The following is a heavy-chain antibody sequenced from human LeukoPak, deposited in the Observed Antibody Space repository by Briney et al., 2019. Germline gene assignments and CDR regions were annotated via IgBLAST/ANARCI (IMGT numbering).Heavy chain of an antibody. CDR3: ARDSYYYGSGSSTNWFDP. J-gene: IGHJ5*02. CDR2: INHSGST. V-gene: IGHV4-34*01. D-gene: IGHD3-10*01. CDR1: GGSFSGYY. Sequence: PSETLSLTCAVYGGSFSGYYWSWIRQPPGKGLEWIGEINHSGSTNYNPSLKSRVAISVDTSKNQFSLKLSSVTAADTAVYYCARDSYYYGSGSSTNWFDPWGQGTLVTVSS.